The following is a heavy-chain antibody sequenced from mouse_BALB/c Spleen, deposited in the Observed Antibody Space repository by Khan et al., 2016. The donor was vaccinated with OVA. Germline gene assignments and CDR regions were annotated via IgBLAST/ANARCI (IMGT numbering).Heavy chain of an antibody. CDR3: ARGNYYGYAMDY. Sequence: EVQLQESGPVLVKPSQSLSLTCTVNGYSITRNYAWNWIRQFPGNKLEWMGYISYSDTTSYHPSLKSRLSITRDTSKNQFFLQLHSVTTEDSATYYCARGNYYGYAMDYWGQGTSVTVSS. D-gene: IGHD1-1*01. CDR2: ISYSDTT. V-gene: IGHV3-2*02. J-gene: IGHJ4*01. CDR1: GYSITRNYA.